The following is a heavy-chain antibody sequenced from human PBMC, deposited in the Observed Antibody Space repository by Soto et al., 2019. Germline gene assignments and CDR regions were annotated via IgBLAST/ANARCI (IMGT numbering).Heavy chain of an antibody. CDR1: GGSISSGGYY. J-gene: IGHJ5*02. Sequence: PSETLSLTCTVSGGSISSGGYYWSWIRQHTGKGLEWIGYIYYSGSTYYNPSLKSRVTISVDTSKNQFSLKLSSVTAADTAVYYCARVLRGVIIGVVWFDPWGQGTLVTVSS. CDR2: IYYSGST. D-gene: IGHD3-10*01. V-gene: IGHV4-31*03. CDR3: ARVLRGVIIGVVWFDP.